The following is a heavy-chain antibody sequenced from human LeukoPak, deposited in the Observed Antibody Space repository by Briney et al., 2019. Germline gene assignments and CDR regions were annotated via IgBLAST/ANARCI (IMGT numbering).Heavy chain of an antibody. CDR2: ISSSRTTI. V-gene: IGHV3-48*01. CDR1: GFTFSSYS. Sequence: PGGSLRLSCAASGFTFSSYSMNWVRQAPGKGLEWVSYISSSRTTIYYADSVKGRFTISRDNAKASLYLQMNSLRAEDTAVYYCAKGRSGWYSDFDYWGQGTLVTVSS. CDR3: AKGRSGWYSDFDY. J-gene: IGHJ4*02. D-gene: IGHD6-19*01.